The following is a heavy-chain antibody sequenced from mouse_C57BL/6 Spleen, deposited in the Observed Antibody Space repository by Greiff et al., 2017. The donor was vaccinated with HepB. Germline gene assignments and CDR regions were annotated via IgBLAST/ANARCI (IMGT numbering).Heavy chain of an antibody. V-gene: IGHV1-80*01. CDR2: IYPGDGDT. Sequence: VQGVESGAELVKPGASVKISCKASGYAFSSYWMNRVKQRPGKGLEWIGQIYPGDGDTNYNGKFKGKATLTADKSSSTAYMQLSSLTSEDSAVYFCARRSNYDYFDYWGQGTTLTVSS. J-gene: IGHJ2*01. CDR1: GYAFSSYW. CDR3: ARRSNYDYFDY. D-gene: IGHD2-5*01.